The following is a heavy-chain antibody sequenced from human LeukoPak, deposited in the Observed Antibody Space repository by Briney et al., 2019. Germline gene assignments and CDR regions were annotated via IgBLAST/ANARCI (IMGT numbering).Heavy chain of an antibody. D-gene: IGHD3-10*01. CDR1: GGSFSGYS. Sequence: SETLSLTCAVYGGSFSGYSWTWIRQPPGKGLEWIGNIFYSGSTYYSPSLKSRVTISLDTSRNQFSLKLNSVTAADTAVYYCAKSNGYGLVDIWGQGTMVTVSS. J-gene: IGHJ3*02. CDR2: IFYSGST. V-gene: IGHV4-34*12. CDR3: AKSNGYGLVDI.